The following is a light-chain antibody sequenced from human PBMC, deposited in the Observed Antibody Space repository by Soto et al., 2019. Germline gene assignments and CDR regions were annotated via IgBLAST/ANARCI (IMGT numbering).Light chain of an antibody. CDR1: SSDVGVSNH. J-gene: IGLJ1*01. V-gene: IGLV2-11*01. CDR3: CSSADTYTFV. Sequence: QSALTQPRSVSGSPGQSVTLSCTGTSSDVGVSNHVSWYQQHPGRAPKLIIYEVSKRPSGVPDRFSGSKSGNTATLTISGLQTEDEADYSCCSSADTYTFVFGSGTKVTVL. CDR2: EVS.